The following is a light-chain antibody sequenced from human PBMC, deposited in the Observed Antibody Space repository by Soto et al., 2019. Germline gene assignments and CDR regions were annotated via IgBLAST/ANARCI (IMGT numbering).Light chain of an antibody. J-gene: IGKJ5*01. CDR1: QVISTS. V-gene: IGKV1-9*01. Sequence: DIQMTQSPSFLSPSTGEGVTITCRASQVISTSLAWYQVKPGKAPKLMIYAASTLESGVPSRFSATVSGTECSLTITSLQPEDVATYYCQQLFDSPITFGQGTRLEIK. CDR3: QQLFDSPIT. CDR2: AAS.